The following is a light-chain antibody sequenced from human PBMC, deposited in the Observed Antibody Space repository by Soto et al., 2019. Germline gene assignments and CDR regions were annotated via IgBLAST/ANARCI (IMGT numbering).Light chain of an antibody. CDR3: HQRQYWPPIT. CDR1: LNVNSY. Sequence: VLPQSPATLSLSPGARATLSCRASLNVNSYLAWYQQKPGQAPRLLIYDASIRAAGIPARFSGSGSGTDFTLTISSLEPEDFAIYYCHQRQYWPPITFGQGTRLEIK. V-gene: IGKV3-11*01. J-gene: IGKJ5*01. CDR2: DAS.